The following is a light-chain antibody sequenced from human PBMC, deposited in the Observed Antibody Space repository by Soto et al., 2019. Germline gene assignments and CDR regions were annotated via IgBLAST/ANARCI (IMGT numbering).Light chain of an antibody. CDR2: AAS. CDR3: QQANSFPRT. J-gene: IGKJ3*01. Sequence: DIQMTQSPSSVSASVGDRVTITCRATHGISSWLAWYQQKPGKAPKLLIYAASSLQSGVPSRFSGSGSGTDVTLTINNLQPEDFATYYCQQANSFPRTFGPGTKVDIK. V-gene: IGKV1-12*01. CDR1: HGISSW.